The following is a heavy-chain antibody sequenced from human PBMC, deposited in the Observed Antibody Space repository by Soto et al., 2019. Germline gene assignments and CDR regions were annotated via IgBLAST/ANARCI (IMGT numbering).Heavy chain of an antibody. CDR1: GFTFSSYG. CDR3: AKDQGSIAARNFDY. D-gene: IGHD6-6*01. V-gene: IGHV3-30*18. J-gene: IGHJ4*02. CDR2: ISYDGSNK. Sequence: PGGSLRLSCAASGFTFSSYGMHWVRQAPGKGLEWVAVISYDGSNKYYADSVKGRFTISRDNSKNTLYLQMNSLRAEDTAVYYCAKDQGSIAARNFDYWGRGTLVTVSS.